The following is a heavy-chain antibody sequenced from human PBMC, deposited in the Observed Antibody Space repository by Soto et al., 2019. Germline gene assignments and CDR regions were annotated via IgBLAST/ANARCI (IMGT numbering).Heavy chain of an antibody. D-gene: IGHD2-15*01. Sequence: VGSLRLSCAASGFTFSSYAMSWVRQAPGKGLEWVSAISGSGGSTYYADSVKGRFTISRDNSKNTLYLQMNSLRAEDTAVYYCAKDYFSGRRYYFDYWGQGTLVTVYS. CDR1: GFTFSSYA. J-gene: IGHJ4*02. CDR2: ISGSGGST. CDR3: AKDYFSGRRYYFDY. V-gene: IGHV3-23*01.